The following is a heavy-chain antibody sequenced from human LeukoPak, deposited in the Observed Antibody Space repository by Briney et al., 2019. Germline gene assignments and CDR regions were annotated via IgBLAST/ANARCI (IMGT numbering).Heavy chain of an antibody. CDR3: AKVMGSGSYFFDY. CDR1: GFTFSSTS. D-gene: IGHD1-26*01. Sequence: GGSLRLSCAASGFTFSSTSMSWVRQAPGKGLEWVAVTVGGGDGTYYADSVKGRFTISRDNSNNTLYLQMNSLRAEDTAVYYCAKVMGSGSYFFDYWGQGTLVTVSS. CDR2: TVGGGDGT. J-gene: IGHJ4*02. V-gene: IGHV3-23*01.